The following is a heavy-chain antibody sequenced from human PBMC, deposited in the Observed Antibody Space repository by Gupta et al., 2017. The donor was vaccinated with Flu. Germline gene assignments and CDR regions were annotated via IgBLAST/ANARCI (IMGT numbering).Heavy chain of an antibody. CDR2: INHSGST. V-gene: IGHV4-34*01. Sequence: QVQLQQWGAGLLKPSETLSLTCAVYGGSFSGYYWSWIRQPPGKGLEWIGEINHSGSTNYNPSLKSRVTISVDTSKNQFSLKLSSVTAADTAVYYCARAHTNDFWSGLTLDVWGQGTTVTVSS. CDR3: ARAHTNDFWSGLTLDV. D-gene: IGHD3-3*01. CDR1: GGSFSGYY. J-gene: IGHJ6*02.